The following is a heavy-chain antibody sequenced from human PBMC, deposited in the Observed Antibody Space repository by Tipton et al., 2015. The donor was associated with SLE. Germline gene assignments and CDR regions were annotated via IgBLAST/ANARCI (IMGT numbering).Heavy chain of an antibody. Sequence: LSLTCTVSGGSTSSSTYYWGWIRQPPGKGLEWIGSIYYSGTTFYNPSLESRITVSVDTSKNQFSLKLSSVTAADTAVYYCASNSGSHWYFDYWGQGTLVTVSS. D-gene: IGHD1-26*01. V-gene: IGHV4-39*01. CDR2: IYYSGTT. CDR3: ASNSGSHWYFDY. CDR1: GGSTSSSTYY. J-gene: IGHJ4*02.